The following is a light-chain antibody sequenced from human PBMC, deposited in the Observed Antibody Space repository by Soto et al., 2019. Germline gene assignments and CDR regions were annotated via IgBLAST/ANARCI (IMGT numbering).Light chain of an antibody. CDR1: RGDVGSYNR. J-gene: IGLJ1*01. CDR3: SLYTSRNTYV. CDR2: EVS. Sequence: QSLLCAPPAVSVAPEQPVTISCTVTRGDVGSYNRVSWYRQPPGTAPKLMIYEVSNRPSGVPDRFSGSKSGNTASLTISGLQAEDEADYYCSLYTSRNTYVFGTGTKVTV. V-gene: IGLV2-18*01.